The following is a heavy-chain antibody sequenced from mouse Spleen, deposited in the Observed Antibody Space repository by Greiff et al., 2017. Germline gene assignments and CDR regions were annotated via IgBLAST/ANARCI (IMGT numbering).Heavy chain of an antibody. J-gene: IGHJ2*01. V-gene: IGHV3-6*01. CDR3: ARGNYYCSTYYFDY. CDR1: GYSITSGYY. CDR2: ISYDGSN. Sequence: EVKLVESGPGLVKPSQSLSLTCSVTGYSITSGYYWNWIRQFPGNILECMVYISYDGSNNYNQSLKNQISLTLDTSKNQFLLQLNSMTTEDTATYYCARGNYYCSTYYFDYWGQGTTLTVSS. D-gene: IGHD1-1*01.